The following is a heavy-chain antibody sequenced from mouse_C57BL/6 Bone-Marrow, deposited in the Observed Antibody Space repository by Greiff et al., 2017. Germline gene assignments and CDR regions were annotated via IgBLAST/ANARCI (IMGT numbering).Heavy chain of an antibody. Sequence: EVMLVESGGGLVQPGGSLKLSCAASGFTFSDYYMYWVRQTPEKRLEWVAYISNGGGSTYYPDTVKGRFPISRDNAKNTLYLQMSRLKSEDTAMYYCARHDYYSNRYAMDYWGQGTSVTVSS. CDR2: ISNGGGST. V-gene: IGHV5-12*01. CDR3: ARHDYYSNRYAMDY. J-gene: IGHJ4*01. D-gene: IGHD2-5*01. CDR1: GFTFSDYY.